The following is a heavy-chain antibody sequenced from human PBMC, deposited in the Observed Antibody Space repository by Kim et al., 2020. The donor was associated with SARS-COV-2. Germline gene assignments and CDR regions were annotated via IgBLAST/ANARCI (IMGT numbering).Heavy chain of an antibody. CDR2: VYYSGST. CDR1: GGSISAFH. Sequence: SETLSLTCTVSGGSISAFHWSWIRQPPGKGLEWIGNVYYSGSTNYNPSLKSRVSMLVDTSKNQFSLTLSSLTAADTAVYYCARDEAPTLPLNNWGPGTMV. D-gene: IGHD2-15*01. V-gene: IGHV4-59*13. J-gene: IGHJ4*02. CDR3: ARDEAPTLPLNN.